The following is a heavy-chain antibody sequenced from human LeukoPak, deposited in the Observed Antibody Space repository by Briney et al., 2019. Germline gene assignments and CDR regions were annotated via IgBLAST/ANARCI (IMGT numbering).Heavy chain of an antibody. V-gene: IGHV4-34*01. D-gene: IGHD6-13*01. CDR1: GGSFSGYY. CDR3: ARVGYSSSWYYFDY. CDR2: INHSGST. J-gene: IGHJ4*02. Sequence: PSETLSLTCAVYGGSFSGYYWSWIRQPPGKGLEWIGEINHSGSTNYNPSLKSRVTISVDTSKNQFPLKLSSVTAADTAVYYCARVGYSSSWYYFDYWGQGTLVTVSS.